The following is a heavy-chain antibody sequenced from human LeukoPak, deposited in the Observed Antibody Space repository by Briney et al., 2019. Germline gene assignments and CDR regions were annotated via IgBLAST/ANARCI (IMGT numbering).Heavy chain of an antibody. D-gene: IGHD6-19*01. Sequence: GETLRLSRAASGFTFGVYYMTWVRQAPGKGLERVANIKQNGSETYYTDSVKGRLTISRDKANNSLYLQMNSLRAEDTAVYYCARMSGIAVAAIWMSYFDYWGQGTQVTVSS. V-gene: IGHV3-7*03. CDR3: ARMSGIAVAAIWMSYFDY. CDR2: IKQNGSET. J-gene: IGHJ4*02. CDR1: GFTFGVYY.